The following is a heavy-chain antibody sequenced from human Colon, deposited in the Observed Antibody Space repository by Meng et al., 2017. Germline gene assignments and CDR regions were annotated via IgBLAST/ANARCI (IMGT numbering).Heavy chain of an antibody. V-gene: IGHV3-48*03. CDR3: ARMGVGTMDPYSFDM. D-gene: IGHD3-16*01. CDR2: INTRVNIR. CDR1: GSPFSTYE. J-gene: IGHJ3*02. Sequence: GGSLRPSCAASGSPFSTYEMNWVRRAPGKGLEWISYINTRVNIRNYAASLKGRFTVPRDNAKNSLYLQMNSLGAEDTAIYYCARMGVGTMDPYSFDMWGQGKMV.